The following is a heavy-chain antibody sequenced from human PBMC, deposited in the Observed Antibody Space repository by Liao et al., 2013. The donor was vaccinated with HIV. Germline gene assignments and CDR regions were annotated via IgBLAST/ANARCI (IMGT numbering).Heavy chain of an antibody. D-gene: IGHD1-1*01. Sequence: QVQLQQWGAGLLKPSETLSLTCAVYGGSFSGYYWSWVRQPTGKGLEWIGEINQSGSTNYNPSLKSRVTISVDTSKNQFSLKLSSVTAADTAVYYCARGPGGIQLWLPPFDFWGQGTLVTVSS. CDR1: GGSFSGYY. J-gene: IGHJ4*02. CDR3: ARGPGGIQLWLPPFDF. CDR2: INQSGST. V-gene: IGHV4-34*02.